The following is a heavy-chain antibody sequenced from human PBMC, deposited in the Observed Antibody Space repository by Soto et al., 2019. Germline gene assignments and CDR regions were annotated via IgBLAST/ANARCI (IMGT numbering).Heavy chain of an antibody. CDR3: AKDQLDDFWSGYGTD. Sequence: PGGSLRLSCAASGFTFSSYGMHWVRQAPGKGLEWVTFIWFDGNNKIYADSVKGRFTVSRDNSKNTLYLQMNSLRVEDTAVYHCAKDQLDDFWSGYGTDWGQGTLVTVSS. CDR2: IWFDGNNK. CDR1: GFTFSSYG. J-gene: IGHJ4*02. V-gene: IGHV3-30*02. D-gene: IGHD3-3*01.